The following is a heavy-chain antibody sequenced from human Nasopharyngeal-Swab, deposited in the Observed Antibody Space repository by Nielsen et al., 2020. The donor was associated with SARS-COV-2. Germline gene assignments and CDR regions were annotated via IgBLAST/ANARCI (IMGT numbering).Heavy chain of an antibody. Sequence: ASVKVSCKASGYTFTSYAMSWVRQAPGQGLECMGWINTNTENPTYAQGFTGRFVFSLDTSVTTAYLQISSLKAEDTAVYYCARSPVAGIYYFDYWGQGTLVTVSS. CDR2: INTNTENP. CDR1: GYTFTSYA. V-gene: IGHV7-4-1*02. J-gene: IGHJ4*02. CDR3: ARSPVAGIYYFDY. D-gene: IGHD6-19*01.